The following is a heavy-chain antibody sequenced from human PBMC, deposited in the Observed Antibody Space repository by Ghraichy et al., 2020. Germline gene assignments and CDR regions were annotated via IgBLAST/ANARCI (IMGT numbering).Heavy chain of an antibody. Sequence: SCTVSGGSISSYYWSWIRQPPGKGLEWIGYIYYSGSTNYNPSLKSRVTISVDTSKNQFSLKLSSVTAADTAVYYCARHGAPRVQFDYWGQGTLVTVSS. J-gene: IGHJ4*02. D-gene: IGHD3-16*01. CDR3: ARHGAPRVQFDY. V-gene: IGHV4-59*08. CDR2: IYYSGST. CDR1: GGSISSYY.